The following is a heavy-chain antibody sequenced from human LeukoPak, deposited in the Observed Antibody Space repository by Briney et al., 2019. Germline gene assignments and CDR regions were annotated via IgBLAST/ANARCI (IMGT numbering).Heavy chain of an antibody. CDR3: ARALSGYGSGKGYFDH. CDR1: GGSISSYY. CDR2: FYYTGST. Sequence: SETLSLTCTVSGGSISSYYWGWIRQPPGKGLEWIGSFYYTGSTYYNPSLKSRVTISVDTSKNQFSLRLTSVTAADPAVYYCARALSGYGSGKGYFDHWGQGTLVTVSS. D-gene: IGHD3-10*01. V-gene: IGHV4-39*07. J-gene: IGHJ4*02.